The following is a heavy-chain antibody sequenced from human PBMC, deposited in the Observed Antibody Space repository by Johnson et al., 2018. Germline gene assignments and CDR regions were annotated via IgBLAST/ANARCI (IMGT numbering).Heavy chain of an antibody. D-gene: IGHD3-3*01. Sequence: EVQLVESGGGLVQPGGSLRLSCAVSGFTFSTYLMHWVRQAPGKGLVWVSRINSDGSSTDYADSVRGRFTISRDNAKNTLYLQMTSMRAVDTAVYYCAREVGWFDGFDVWGQGTMVTVSS. V-gene: IGHV3-74*01. CDR2: INSDGSST. CDR3: AREVGWFDGFDV. CDR1: GFTFSTYL. J-gene: IGHJ3*01.